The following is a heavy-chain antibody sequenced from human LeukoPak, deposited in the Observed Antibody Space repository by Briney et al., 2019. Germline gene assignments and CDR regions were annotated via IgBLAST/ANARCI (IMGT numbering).Heavy chain of an antibody. CDR1: GFTFSNYA. V-gene: IGHV3-23*01. J-gene: IGHJ4*02. CDR2: ISGSGGIT. Sequence: GGSLRLSCAASGFTFSNYAMTWVRQTPGKGLEWVSAISGSGGITYYADSVKGRFTISRDNSMNTLYLQMNSLRAEDTAVYYCAKSAPYSGSYSFDYWGQGTLVTVSS. CDR3: AKSAPYSGSYSFDY. D-gene: IGHD1-26*01.